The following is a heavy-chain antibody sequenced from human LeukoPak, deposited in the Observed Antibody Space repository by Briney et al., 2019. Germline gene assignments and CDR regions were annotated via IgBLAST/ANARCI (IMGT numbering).Heavy chain of an antibody. D-gene: IGHD3-9*01. J-gene: IGHJ4*02. CDR3: ARDDILIGYPTPFDY. V-gene: IGHV3-48*04. CDR2: ISSSGSTI. Sequence: GGSLRLSCAASGFTFSGYGMNWVRQAPGKGLEWVSYISSSGSTIYYADSVKGRFTISRDNAKNSLYLQMNSLRAEDTAVYYCARDDILIGYPTPFDYWGQGTLVTVSS. CDR1: GFTFSGYG.